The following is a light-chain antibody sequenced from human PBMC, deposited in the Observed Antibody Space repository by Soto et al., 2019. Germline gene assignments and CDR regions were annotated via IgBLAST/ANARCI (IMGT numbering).Light chain of an antibody. CDR1: QSVSSSY. Sequence: EIVLTQSPGTLSLSPGERATLSCRASQSVSSSYLAWYQQKPGQAPRLLIYGASSRATGIPDRFSGSGSGTDCTLTISRLEPEDVAVYYCQQYGSAPLVTFGPGTKVDIK. J-gene: IGKJ3*01. CDR2: GAS. V-gene: IGKV3-20*01. CDR3: QQYGSAPLVT.